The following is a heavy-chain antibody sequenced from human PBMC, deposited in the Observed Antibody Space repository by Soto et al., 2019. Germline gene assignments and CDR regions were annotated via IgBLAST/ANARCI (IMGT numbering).Heavy chain of an antibody. V-gene: IGHV1-18*01. CDR2: ISAYNGNT. CDR3: ARGVGYYYDSSGYYPLDY. Sequence: ASVKVSCKASGYTFTSYGISWVRQAPGQGLEWMGWISAYNGNTNYAQKLQGRVTMTTDTSTSTAYMELRSLRSDDTAVYYCARGVGYYYDSSGYYPLDYWGQGTLVTVS. J-gene: IGHJ4*02. D-gene: IGHD3-22*01. CDR1: GYTFTSYG.